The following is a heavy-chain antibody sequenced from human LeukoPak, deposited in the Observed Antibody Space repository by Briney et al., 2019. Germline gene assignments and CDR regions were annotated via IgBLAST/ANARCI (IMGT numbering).Heavy chain of an antibody. J-gene: IGHJ4*02. CDR1: GFTFSSYA. V-gene: IGHV3-23*01. Sequence: PGGSLRLSCAASGFTFSSYAMSWVRQAPGKGLEWVSAIGNAGSDTKYAVSVKGRFTISRDNSRNTLYLQMKSLRVEDTAIYYCGRDWKLDYWGQGSLVTVSS. CDR2: IGNAGSDT. D-gene: IGHD1-1*01. CDR3: GRDWKLDY.